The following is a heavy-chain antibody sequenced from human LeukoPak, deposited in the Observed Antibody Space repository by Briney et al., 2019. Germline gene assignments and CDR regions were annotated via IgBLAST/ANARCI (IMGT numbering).Heavy chain of an antibody. Sequence: PSETLSLTCTVSGGSISSYYWSWIRQPPGKGLEWIGYIYYSGSTNYNPSLKSRVTISVDTSKNQFSPKLSSVTAADTAVYYCARVVATTGTFDYWGQGTLVTVSS. CDR2: IYYSGST. CDR1: GGSISSYY. D-gene: IGHD5-12*01. CDR3: ARVVATTGTFDY. V-gene: IGHV4-59*01. J-gene: IGHJ4*02.